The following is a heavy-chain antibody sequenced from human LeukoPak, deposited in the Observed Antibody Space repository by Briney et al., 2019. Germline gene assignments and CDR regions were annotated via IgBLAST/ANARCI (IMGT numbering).Heavy chain of an antibody. J-gene: IGHJ4*02. CDR1: GFTFSAYG. Sequence: GGSLRLSCAASGFTFSAYGMHWVRQAPGKRLEWVAFIRNDGSIKYYADSVKGRFTVSRDNSKNTLYVQMNSLSAEDTAVYYCAKDTPIPYFDYWGQGTLVSVSS. D-gene: IGHD2-21*01. CDR2: IRNDGSIK. V-gene: IGHV3-30*02. CDR3: AKDTPIPYFDY.